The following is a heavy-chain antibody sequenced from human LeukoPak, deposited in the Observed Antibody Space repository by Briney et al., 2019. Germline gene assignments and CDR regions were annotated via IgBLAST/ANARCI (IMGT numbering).Heavy chain of an antibody. Sequence: SVTVSCKLSAYTSTEFYIDWGRQAPEQGLEWMGWINPNSGVTTYDQKFEERVNMTRDTSISTAYMELSRLRSDETAVYYCARRDCPNGVCSSLSRLDPWGQGTLVTVSS. CDR1: AYTSTEFY. D-gene: IGHD2-8*01. CDR2: INPNSGVT. J-gene: IGHJ5*02. CDR3: ARRDCPNGVCSSLSRLDP. V-gene: IGHV1-2*02.